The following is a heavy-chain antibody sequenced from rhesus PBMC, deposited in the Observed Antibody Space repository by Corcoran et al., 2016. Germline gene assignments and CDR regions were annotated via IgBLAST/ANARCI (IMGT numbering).Heavy chain of an antibody. J-gene: IGHJ4*01. CDR2: IYGICRTT. V-gene: IGHV4-93*02. CDR3: ASTDCSNSDCSSGDY. CDR1: GGSISSYYW. D-gene: IGHD2-15*01. Sequence: QVQLQESGPAVVTPSETLSLTCAVSGGSISSYYWGRLIRQSPGKGLAWIGGIYGICRTTEYNPCLKSRVSISMDTSKNQLSLKVTSVTAADTAVYYCASTDCSNSDCSSGDYWGQGVLVTVSS.